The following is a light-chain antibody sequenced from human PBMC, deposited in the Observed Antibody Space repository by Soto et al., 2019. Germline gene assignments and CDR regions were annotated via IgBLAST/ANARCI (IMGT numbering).Light chain of an antibody. Sequence: QSALTQPASVSGSTGQSITISCTGTSSDVGSYNLVSWYQQHPGKAPKLMIYEGSKRPSGVSNRFSGSKSGNTASLTISGLQDEDEADYYCCSYAGTSTWVVGGGTKLTVL. CDR2: EGS. CDR1: SSDVGSYNL. J-gene: IGLJ3*02. CDR3: CSYAGTSTWV. V-gene: IGLV2-23*01.